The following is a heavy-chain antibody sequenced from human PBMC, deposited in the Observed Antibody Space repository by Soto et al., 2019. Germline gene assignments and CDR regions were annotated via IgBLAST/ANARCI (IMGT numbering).Heavy chain of an antibody. CDR1: GYTFTSYG. CDR2: ISAYNGNT. CDR3: ARDRSYYDSWSGYPPPNNWFDP. D-gene: IGHD3-3*01. J-gene: IGHJ5*02. Sequence: ASVKVSCKASGYTFTSYGISWVRQAPGQGLEWMGWISAYNGNTNYAQKLQGRVTMTTDTSTSTAYMELRSLRSDDTAVYYCARDRSYYDSWSGYPPPNNWFDPWGQGTLVTVSS. V-gene: IGHV1-18*01.